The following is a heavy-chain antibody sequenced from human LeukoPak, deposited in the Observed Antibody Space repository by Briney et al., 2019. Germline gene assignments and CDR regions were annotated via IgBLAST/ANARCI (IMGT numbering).Heavy chain of an antibody. CDR1: GYTFTSYD. CDR3: ARRMSVDLSMRVVSTYYFDY. V-gene: IGHV1-8*01. Sequence: ASVKVSCKASGYTFTSYDINWVRQATRQGLEWMGWMNPNSGNTGYAQKFQGRATMTRNTSISTAYMELSSLRSEDTAVYYCARRMSVDLSMRVVSTYYFDYWGQGTLVTVSS. CDR2: MNPNSGNT. D-gene: IGHD3-16*02. J-gene: IGHJ4*02.